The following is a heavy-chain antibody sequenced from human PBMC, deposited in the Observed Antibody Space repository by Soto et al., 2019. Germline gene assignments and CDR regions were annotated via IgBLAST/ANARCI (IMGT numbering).Heavy chain of an antibody. Sequence: GGSLRLSCAASGFTFDDYAMHWVRQAPGKGLEWVSAISGSGGSTYYADSVKGRFTISRDNSKNTLYLQMNSLRAEDTAVYYCAKYIWGSYSRLGYFDYWGQGTLVTVSS. CDR3: AKYIWGSYSRLGYFDY. D-gene: IGHD3-16*01. CDR1: GFTFDDYA. J-gene: IGHJ4*02. V-gene: IGHV3-23*01. CDR2: ISGSGGST.